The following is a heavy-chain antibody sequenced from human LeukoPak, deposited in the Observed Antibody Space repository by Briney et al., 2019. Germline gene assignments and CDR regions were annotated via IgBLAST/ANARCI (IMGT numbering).Heavy chain of an antibody. D-gene: IGHD3-10*01. CDR1: GFSFRSFW. CDR2: IKEDGSDK. CDR3: ARVLWFGGIYYFDY. J-gene: IGHJ4*02. Sequence: GGSLRLSCAASGFSFRSFWMSWVRQAPGKGLEWVASIKEDGSDKYYVESEKGRFTISRENARNSLYLQMNSLRAEDTAVYYCARVLWFGGIYYFDYWGQGTLVTVSS. V-gene: IGHV3-7*04.